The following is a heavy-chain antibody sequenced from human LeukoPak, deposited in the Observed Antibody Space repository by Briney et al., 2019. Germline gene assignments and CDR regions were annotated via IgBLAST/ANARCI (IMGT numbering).Heavy chain of an antibody. D-gene: IGHD3-16*01. CDR1: GFTFSSYS. CDR2: ISSSSSYI. V-gene: IGHV3-21*01. J-gene: IGHJ4*02. CDR3: AKVMITFGGAFDY. Sequence: NPGGSLRLSCAASGFTFSSYSMNWVRQAPGKGLEWVSSISSSSSYIYYADSVKGRFTISRDNAKNSLYLQMNSLRAEDTAVYYCAKVMITFGGAFDYWGQGTLVTVSS.